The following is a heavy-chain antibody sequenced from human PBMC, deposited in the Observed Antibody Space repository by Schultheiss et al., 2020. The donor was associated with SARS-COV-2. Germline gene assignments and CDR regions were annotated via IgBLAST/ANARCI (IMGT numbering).Heavy chain of an antibody. D-gene: IGHD4-11*01. CDR1: GGSSSSGSYY. J-gene: IGHJ6*03. V-gene: IGHV4-61*02. Sequence: SETLTLTCTVTGGSSSSGSYYWSWIRQPAGKGLEWIGRIYTSGSTNYKPSLKRRVTISVDTAKNQFSLKLSSVTAADTAVYYCARESPQDYIHYMDVWGKGTAVTVSS. CDR2: IYTSGST. CDR3: ARESPQDYIHYMDV.